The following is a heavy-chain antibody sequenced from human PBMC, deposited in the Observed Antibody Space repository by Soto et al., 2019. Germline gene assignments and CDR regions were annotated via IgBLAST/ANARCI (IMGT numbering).Heavy chain of an antibody. J-gene: IGHJ4*02. D-gene: IGHD3-9*01. Sequence: QVQLVQSGAEVKKPGASVKVSCKVSGYTLTELSMHWVRQAPGKGLEWMGGFDPEDGETIYAQKFQGRVTMTEDTSTDTAYMELSSLRSEATAVYYCATVVFRYFTVREYYFDYWGQGTLVTVSS. CDR1: GYTLTELS. CDR2: FDPEDGET. CDR3: ATVVFRYFTVREYYFDY. V-gene: IGHV1-24*01.